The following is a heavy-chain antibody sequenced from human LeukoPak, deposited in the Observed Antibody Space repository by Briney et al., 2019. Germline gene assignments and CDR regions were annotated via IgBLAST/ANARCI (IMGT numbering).Heavy chain of an antibody. D-gene: IGHD6-19*01. Sequence: GGSLRLSCAASGFTFSSYAMHWVRQAPGKGLEWVAVISYDGSNKYYADSVKGRFTISRGNSKNTLYLQMNSLRAEDTAVYYCAREASGWYSPFDYWGQGTLVTVSS. CDR3: AREASGWYSPFDY. CDR2: ISYDGSNK. J-gene: IGHJ4*02. V-gene: IGHV3-30-3*01. CDR1: GFTFSSYA.